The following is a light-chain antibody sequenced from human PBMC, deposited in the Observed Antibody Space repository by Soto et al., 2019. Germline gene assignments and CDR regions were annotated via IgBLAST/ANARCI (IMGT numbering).Light chain of an antibody. V-gene: IGKV3-20*01. J-gene: IGKJ1*01. CDR1: QSVSSSY. CDR2: GAS. CDR3: QQSGSSRT. Sequence: WTQSPGTLSLSPGERATLSCRASQSVSSSYLAWYQQKPGQAPRLLIYGASSRATGIPDRFSGSGSGTDFTLTISRLEPEDFAVYYCQQSGSSRTFGQGTKVDI.